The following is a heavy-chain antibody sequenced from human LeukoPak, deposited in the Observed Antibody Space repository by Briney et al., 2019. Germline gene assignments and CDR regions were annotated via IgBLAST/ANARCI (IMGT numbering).Heavy chain of an antibody. Sequence: GGSLRLSCVASGLSFSDYDMYWVRQAAGRGLEWVSALGTNGDAYYLGSVRGRFTISRENVKNSLYLQMNSLGVEDTAVYYCAREWRGIASHYHGMDVWGQGTTVTVSS. D-gene: IGHD6-6*01. V-gene: IGHV3-13*01. J-gene: IGHJ6*02. CDR1: GLSFSDYD. CDR3: AREWRGIASHYHGMDV. CDR2: LGTNGDA.